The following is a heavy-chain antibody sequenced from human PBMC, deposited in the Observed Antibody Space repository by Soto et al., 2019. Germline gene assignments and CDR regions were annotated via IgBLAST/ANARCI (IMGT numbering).Heavy chain of an antibody. CDR3: ARTLFAELSPVDY. CDR1: GFTFRSYD. V-gene: IGHV3-33*01. J-gene: IGHJ4*02. CDR2: IWYDGSNK. Sequence: PGGSLRLSCAASGFTFRSYDMHWVRQAPGKGLEWVAVIWYDGSNKYYADSVKGRFTISRDNSKNTLYLQMNSLRAEDTAVYYCARTLFAELSPVDYWGQGTLVTVSS. D-gene: IGHD3-10*02.